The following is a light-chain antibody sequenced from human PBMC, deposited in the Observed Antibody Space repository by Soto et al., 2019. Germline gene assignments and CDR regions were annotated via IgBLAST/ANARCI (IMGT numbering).Light chain of an antibody. CDR2: KVS. Sequence: DVVMTQSPLSLPVTLGQPASISCRSSQSLAYSDGNTYLNWFQQRPGQSPRRLIYKVSNRDSGVPDRFRGSGSGTDFTLKISRVEAEDVGVYYCMQGTHWPPYTFGQRTKLEIK. V-gene: IGKV2-30*01. J-gene: IGKJ2*01. CDR1: QSLAYSDGNTY. CDR3: MQGTHWPPYT.